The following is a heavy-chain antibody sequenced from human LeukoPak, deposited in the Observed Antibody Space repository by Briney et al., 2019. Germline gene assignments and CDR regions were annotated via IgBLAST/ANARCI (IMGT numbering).Heavy chain of an antibody. CDR2: IYTSGAT. D-gene: IGHD4-23*01. CDR3: ARLHYGGNYGYYYYYMDV. Sequence: SETLSLTCTVSGGSISSYYWTWIRLPAGKGLEWIGRIYTSGATNYNPSLKSRVTMSVDTSKKQFSLKLSSVTAADTAVYYCARLHYGGNYGYYYYYMDVWGEGTTVTISS. V-gene: IGHV4-4*07. CDR1: GGSISSYY. J-gene: IGHJ6*03.